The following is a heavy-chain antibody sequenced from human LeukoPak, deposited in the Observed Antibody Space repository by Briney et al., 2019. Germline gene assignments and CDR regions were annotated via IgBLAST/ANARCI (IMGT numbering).Heavy chain of an antibody. D-gene: IGHD4-17*01. V-gene: IGHV1-8*01. CDR1: GYTFTSSD. CDR2: MNPNSGNT. Sequence: ASVKVSCKDSGYTFTSSDINWVRQATGQGLEWMGWMNPNSGNTGYAQKFQGRVTLTRDTSISTAYMELTSLRSEDTAVYYCARTLSRLNHYGDSAADSWGQGTLVTVSS. J-gene: IGHJ4*02. CDR3: ARTLSRLNHYGDSAADS.